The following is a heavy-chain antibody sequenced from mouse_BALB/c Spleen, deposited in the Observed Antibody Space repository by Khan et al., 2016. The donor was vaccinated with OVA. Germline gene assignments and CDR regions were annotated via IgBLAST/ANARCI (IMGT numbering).Heavy chain of an antibody. Sequence: QVQLQQSGAELARPGASVKMSCKASGYTFTSYTMHWVKQRPGQGLEWIGYINPSSGYTNYNQKFKDKATLTADKSSSTAYMQLSSLTSEDSAVYYCAGWGAYYRNDGWFAYWGQGTLVTVSA. V-gene: IGHV1-4*01. CDR3: AGWGAYYRNDGWFAY. J-gene: IGHJ3*01. CDR2: INPSSGYT. CDR1: GYTFTSYT. D-gene: IGHD2-14*01.